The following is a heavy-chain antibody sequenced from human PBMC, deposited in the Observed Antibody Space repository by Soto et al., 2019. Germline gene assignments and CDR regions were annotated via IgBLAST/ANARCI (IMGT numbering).Heavy chain of an antibody. CDR3: AINEGTDGYKFAY. Sequence: QVQLVQSGAEVKKPGSSVKVSCKASGGTFSTYDICWVRQAPGQGLEWMGGIIPLFGTANYAQKFQGRATIISDESTRTAYMGLRRLRSEDTAVYYCAINEGTDGYKFAYWGQGTLVTVSS. V-gene: IGHV1-69*01. J-gene: IGHJ4*02. CDR1: GGTFSTYD. D-gene: IGHD5-12*01. CDR2: IIPLFGTA.